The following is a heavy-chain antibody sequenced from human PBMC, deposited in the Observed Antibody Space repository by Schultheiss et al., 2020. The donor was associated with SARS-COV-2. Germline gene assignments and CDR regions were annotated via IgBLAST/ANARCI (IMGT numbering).Heavy chain of an antibody. CDR2: ISAYNGNT. J-gene: IGHJ6*03. CDR3: ARGSSIAVAPTGGGFYYYYYYMDV. Sequence: GESLKISCKASGYTFTSYGISWVRQAPGQGLEWMGWISAYNGNTNYAQKLQGRVTITADESTSTAYMELSSLRSEDTAVYYCARGSSIAVAPTGGGFYYYYYYMDVWGKGTTVTVSS. V-gene: IGHV1-18*01. D-gene: IGHD6-19*01. CDR1: GYTFTSYG.